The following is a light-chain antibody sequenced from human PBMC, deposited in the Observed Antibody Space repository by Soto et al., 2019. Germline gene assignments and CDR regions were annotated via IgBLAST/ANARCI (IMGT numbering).Light chain of an antibody. CDR1: QGISSH. Sequence: IRITQSTSSFSAYTGDRVTITCRASQGISSHLAWYQVKPGKAPSLLNYNTSYLESGVPSRFGGIGSGTDFPLTFSSLQSEDFAVDYCQQYFSYPLTFGGGTKVEIK. CDR3: QQYFSYPLT. CDR2: NTS. J-gene: IGKJ4*01. V-gene: IGKV1-8*01.